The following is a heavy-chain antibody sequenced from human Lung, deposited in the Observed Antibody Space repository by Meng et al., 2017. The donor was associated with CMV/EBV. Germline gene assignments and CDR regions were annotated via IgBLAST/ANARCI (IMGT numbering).Heavy chain of an antibody. D-gene: IGHD7-27*01. CDR2: IKQDESEK. J-gene: IGHJ4*02. CDR1: GFTFSSYW. CDR3: ARLPQTITRDYWGYPFVY. Sequence: SXAASGFTFSSYWMSWVRQAPGKGLEWVANIKQDESEKYYVDSVKGRFTISRDNAKNSLYLQLNTLSADDTAVYYCARLPQTITRDYWGYPFVYWGQGXLVTVSS. V-gene: IGHV3-7*01.